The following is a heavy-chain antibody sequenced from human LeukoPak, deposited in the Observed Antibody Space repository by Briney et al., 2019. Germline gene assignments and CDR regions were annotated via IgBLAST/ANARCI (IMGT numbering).Heavy chain of an antibody. V-gene: IGHV1-46*01. CDR3: ARVWTTHRNAGYYYGSGSPWVRYYYYGMDV. CDR1: GYTFTSYY. J-gene: IGHJ6*02. Sequence: APVKVSCKASGYTFTSYYMHWVRQAPGQGLEWMGIINPSGGSTSYAQKFQGRVTMTRDTSTSTVYMELSSLRSEDTAVYYCARVWTTHRNAGYYYGSGSPWVRYYYYGMDVWGQGTTVTVSS. CDR2: INPSGGST. D-gene: IGHD3-10*01.